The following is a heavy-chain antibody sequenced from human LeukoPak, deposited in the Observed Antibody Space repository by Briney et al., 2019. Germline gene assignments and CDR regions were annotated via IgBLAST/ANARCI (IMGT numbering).Heavy chain of an antibody. D-gene: IGHD6-13*01. Sequence: SGPTLVKPTQTLTLTCTFSGFSLSTSGMCVSWIRQPPGKALEWLARIDWDDDKYYSTSLKTRLTISKDTSKNQVVLTMTNMDPVDTATYYCARIAAAGTSYYYYYMNVWGKGTTVTVSS. J-gene: IGHJ6*03. CDR1: GFSLSTSGMC. CDR3: ARIAAAGTSYYYYYMNV. CDR2: IDWDDDK. V-gene: IGHV2-70*11.